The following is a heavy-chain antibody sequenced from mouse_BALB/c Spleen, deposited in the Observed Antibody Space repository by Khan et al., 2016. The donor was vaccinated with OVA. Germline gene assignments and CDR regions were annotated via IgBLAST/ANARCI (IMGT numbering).Heavy chain of an antibody. CDR2: IIYTGYT. Sequence: EVQLQGSGPSLVKPSQTLSLTCSVTGDSITSGYWNWIRKFPGNKLEYMGYIIYTGYTYYNPSLKSRISITRHTSKNQYYLQLNSVTDDDTATYYCSRSTYRYAFVYWGQGTLVTVSA. J-gene: IGHJ3*01. CDR3: SRSTYRYAFVY. CDR1: GDSITSGY. V-gene: IGHV3-8*02. D-gene: IGHD2-14*01.